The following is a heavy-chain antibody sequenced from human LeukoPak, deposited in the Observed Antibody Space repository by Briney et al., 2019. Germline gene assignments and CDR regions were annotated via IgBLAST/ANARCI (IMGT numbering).Heavy chain of an antibody. V-gene: IGHV1-2*02. D-gene: IGHD2-2*01. Sequence: ASVKVSCKASGYTFTGYYMHWVRQAPGQGLEWMGWINPNSGGTNYAQKFQGRVTMTRDTSISTAYMELSRLRSDDTAVYYCARDHFPARTSCYPGDYWGQGTLVTVSS. CDR1: GYTFTGYY. CDR2: INPNSGGT. CDR3: ARDHFPARTSCYPGDY. J-gene: IGHJ4*02.